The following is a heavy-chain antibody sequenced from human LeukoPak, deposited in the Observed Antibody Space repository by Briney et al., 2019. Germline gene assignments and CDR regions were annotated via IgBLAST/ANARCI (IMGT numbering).Heavy chain of an antibody. D-gene: IGHD2-15*01. J-gene: IGHJ4*01. CDR3: ARDRPRARYFGY. CDR2: IIPILNVP. Sequence: FXDYSISWVRQAPGQGLEWMGRIIPILNVPNYAKKFEGRVTINADKSTSTAYMELSSLKSEDTAVYFCARDRPRARYFGYWGQGTLVTVXS. CDR1: FXDYS. V-gene: IGHV1-69*04.